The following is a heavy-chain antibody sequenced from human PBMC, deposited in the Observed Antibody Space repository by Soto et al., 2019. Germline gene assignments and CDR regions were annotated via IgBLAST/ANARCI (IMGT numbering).Heavy chain of an antibody. Sequence: QVQLVESGGGVVQPGRSLRLSCAASGFTFSSYGMHWVRQAPGKGLEWVAVISYDGSNKYYADSVKGRFTISRDNSKNTLYLQMNSLRAEDTAVYYCAKDRGDYDSTLDYWGQGTLVTVSS. J-gene: IGHJ4*02. V-gene: IGHV3-30*18. CDR2: ISYDGSNK. CDR3: AKDRGDYDSTLDY. CDR1: GFTFSSYG. D-gene: IGHD3-22*01.